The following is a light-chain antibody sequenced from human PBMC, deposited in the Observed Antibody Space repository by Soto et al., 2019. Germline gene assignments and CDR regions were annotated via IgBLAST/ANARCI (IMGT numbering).Light chain of an antibody. J-gene: IGKJ4*01. CDR2: GAS. V-gene: IGKV3-20*01. CDR1: QSVTSSY. Sequence: EIVLTQSPATLSLSPGERATLSCRASQSVTSSYLAWYQQKPGQAPRLLIYGASSRATGIPDRFSGSGSGTDFTLAISKLEPEDFAVYYCQHYGSSPSTFGGGTKVDIK. CDR3: QHYGSSPST.